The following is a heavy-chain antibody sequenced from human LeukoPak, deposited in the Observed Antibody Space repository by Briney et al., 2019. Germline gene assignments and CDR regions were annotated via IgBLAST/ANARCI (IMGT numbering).Heavy chain of an antibody. Sequence: PGGSLRLFCAASGFTFSSYWMSWVRQAPGKGLEWVANINQDGSEKYYVDSVKGRFTISRDNAKNSLYLQMNSLRAEDTAVYYCARVSTGYSSWGFDPWGQGTLVTVSS. CDR1: GFTFSSYW. J-gene: IGHJ5*02. CDR2: INQDGSEK. V-gene: IGHV3-7*01. CDR3: ARVSTGYSSWGFDP. D-gene: IGHD6-13*01.